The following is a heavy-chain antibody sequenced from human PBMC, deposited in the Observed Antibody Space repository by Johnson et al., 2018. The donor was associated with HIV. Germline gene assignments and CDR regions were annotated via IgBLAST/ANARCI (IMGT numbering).Heavy chain of an antibody. CDR3: ARGGGYWEVIAFDI. J-gene: IGHJ3*02. CDR1: GFSFSSYA. V-gene: IGHV3-23*04. CDR2: ISGSGDGT. Sequence: VQLVESGGGLVQPGGSLRLSCAASGFSFSSYAMNWVRQAPGKGLEWVSAISGSGDGTYYADSEKGRFTISRDNSKNTLYLQMNSLRADDPAVYYCARGGGYWEVIAFDIWGQGTMVTVSS. D-gene: IGHD1-26*01.